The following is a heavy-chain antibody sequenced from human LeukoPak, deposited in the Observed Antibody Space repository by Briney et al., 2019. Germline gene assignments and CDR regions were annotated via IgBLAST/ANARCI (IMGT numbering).Heavy chain of an antibody. Sequence: SQTLSLTCTVSGGSISSGGYYWSWIPQPPGKGLEWIGYIYYSGSTYYNPSLKSRVTISVDTSKNQFSLKLSSVTAADTAVYYCARGDYLYYFDYWGQGTLVTVSS. V-gene: IGHV4-31*03. J-gene: IGHJ4*02. D-gene: IGHD4-17*01. CDR3: ARGDYLYYFDY. CDR2: IYYSGST. CDR1: GGSISSGGYY.